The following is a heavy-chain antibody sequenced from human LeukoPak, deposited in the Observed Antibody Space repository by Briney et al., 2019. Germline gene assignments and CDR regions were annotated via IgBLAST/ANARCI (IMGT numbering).Heavy chain of an antibody. J-gene: IGHJ4*02. Sequence: SETLSLTCTVSGGSISTYCWSWIRQPPGKRLEWIGHVYFSGSTNYNPSLESRVTISVDTSKNQFSLTLSSVTAADTAVYYCARHKSSGSYPLDYWGQGILVTVSS. CDR1: GGSISTYC. V-gene: IGHV4-59*08. D-gene: IGHD3-22*01. CDR2: VYFSGST. CDR3: ARHKSSGSYPLDY.